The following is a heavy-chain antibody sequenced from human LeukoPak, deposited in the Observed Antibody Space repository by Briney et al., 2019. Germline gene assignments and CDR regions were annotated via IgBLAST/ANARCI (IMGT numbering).Heavy chain of an antibody. CDR2: IYYSGST. CDR3: ARHLRPARLLWFGESSVD. D-gene: IGHD3-10*01. V-gene: IGHV4-39*01. J-gene: IGHJ4*02. Sequence: SETLSLTCTVSGGSISSSSYYWGWIRQPPGKGLEWIGSIYYSGSTYYNPSLKSRVTISVDTSKNQFSLKLSPVTAADTAVYYCARHLRPARLLWFGESSVDWGQGTLVTVSS. CDR1: GGSISSSSYY.